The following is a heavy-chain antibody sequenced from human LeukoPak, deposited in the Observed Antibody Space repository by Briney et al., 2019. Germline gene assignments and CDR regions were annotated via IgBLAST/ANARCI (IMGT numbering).Heavy chain of an antibody. V-gene: IGHV3-48*02. Sequence: PGGSLRLSCAASGFTVSSYSMHWVRQGPAKGLEWVAYISTLSGTIFYADSVKGRFTISRDNAKNSLYLQMDSLRDEDTAVYYCARDKRGANWFDPWGQGTLVTVSS. CDR2: ISTLSGTI. D-gene: IGHD1-26*01. CDR3: ARDKRGANWFDP. CDR1: GFTVSSYS. J-gene: IGHJ5*02.